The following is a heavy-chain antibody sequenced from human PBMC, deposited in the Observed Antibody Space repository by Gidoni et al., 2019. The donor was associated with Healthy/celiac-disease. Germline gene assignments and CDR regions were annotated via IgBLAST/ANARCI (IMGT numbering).Heavy chain of an antibody. CDR3: ATAPYYYGSGSYSLHAFDI. Sequence: QVQLVQSGAEVKKPGASVKVSCKVSGYTLTELSLHWVRQAPGKGLEWMGGFDPEDGETIYSQKFQGRVTMTEDTSTDTAYMELSSLRSEDTAVYYCATAPYYYGSGSYSLHAFDIWGQGTMVTVSS. J-gene: IGHJ3*02. CDR1: GYTLTELS. V-gene: IGHV1-24*01. D-gene: IGHD3-10*01. CDR2: FDPEDGET.